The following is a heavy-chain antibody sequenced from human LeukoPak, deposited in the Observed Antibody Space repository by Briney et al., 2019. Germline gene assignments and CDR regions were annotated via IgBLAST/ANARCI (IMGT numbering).Heavy chain of an antibody. CDR2: IYSGGST. Sequence: PGGSLRLSCAASGLTVNSNYMSGVRQAPGKGVEWVSLIYSGGSTYYADSVKGRFTISRDNSKNTLYLQMNSLSAEDTAVYYCARTFLSGDGYKVGYFDYWGQGTLVTVSS. D-gene: IGHD5-24*01. V-gene: IGHV3-53*01. CDR3: ARTFLSGDGYKVGYFDY. CDR1: GLTVNSNY. J-gene: IGHJ4*02.